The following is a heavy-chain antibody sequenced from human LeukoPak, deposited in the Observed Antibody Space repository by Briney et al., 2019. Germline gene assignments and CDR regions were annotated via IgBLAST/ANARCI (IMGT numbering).Heavy chain of an antibody. CDR3: ASRGYDSSGYHRDY. D-gene: IGHD3-22*01. Sequence: PSETLSLTCTVSGGSIIGSTSYWGWIRQPPGKGLDWIGIINYSGSTYYNPSLKSRVTISVDTSKNQFSLKLSSVTAADTAVYYCASRGYDSSGYHRDYWGQGTLVTVSS. CDR2: INYSGST. CDR1: GGSIIGSTSY. V-gene: IGHV4-39*01. J-gene: IGHJ4*02.